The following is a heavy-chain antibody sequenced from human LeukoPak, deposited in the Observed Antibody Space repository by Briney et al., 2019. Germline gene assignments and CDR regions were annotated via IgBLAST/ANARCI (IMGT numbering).Heavy chain of an antibody. J-gene: IGHJ5*02. V-gene: IGHV4-4*07. D-gene: IGHD6-13*01. CDR3: ARATGYSSSWPETNWFDP. Sequence: SETLSLTCTVSGGSISSYYWSWIRQPAGKGLEWIGRIYTSGSTNYNPSLKSRVTMSVDTSKNQFSLKPSSVTAADTAVYYCARATGYSSSWPETNWFDPWGQGTLVTVSS. CDR1: GGSISSYY. CDR2: IYTSGST.